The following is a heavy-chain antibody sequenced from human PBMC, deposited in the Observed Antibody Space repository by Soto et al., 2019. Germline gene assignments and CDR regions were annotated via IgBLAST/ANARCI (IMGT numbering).Heavy chain of an antibody. J-gene: IGHJ4*02. CDR2: ISGSGGST. Sequence: GGSLRLSCAASGFTFSSYAMSWVRQAPGKGLEWVSAISGSGGSTYYADSVKGRFTISRDNSKNTLYLQMNSLRAEDTAVYYCAKVPITMVRGVIITSPPDYWGQGTLVTVS. CDR3: AKVPITMVRGVIITSPPDY. D-gene: IGHD3-10*01. V-gene: IGHV3-23*01. CDR1: GFTFSSYA.